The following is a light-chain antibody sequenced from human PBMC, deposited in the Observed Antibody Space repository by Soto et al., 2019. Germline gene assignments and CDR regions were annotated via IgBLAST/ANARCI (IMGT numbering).Light chain of an antibody. Sequence: QSALTQPASVSGSPGQSITISCTGTSSDVGGYNYVSWYQQHPGKAPKLMIYDVSNRPSGISNRFSGSKSDNTASLTISGLQAEDEADYYCSSYTSSSTLEVFGTGTQLTVL. CDR2: DVS. V-gene: IGLV2-14*01. CDR1: SSDVGGYNY. J-gene: IGLJ1*01. CDR3: SSYTSSSTLEV.